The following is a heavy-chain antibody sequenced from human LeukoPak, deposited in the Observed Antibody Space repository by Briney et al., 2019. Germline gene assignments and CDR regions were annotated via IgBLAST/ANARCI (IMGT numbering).Heavy chain of an antibody. J-gene: IGHJ4*02. V-gene: IGHV2-5*02. CDR3: AHRSFPRGYCSSTSCSRYYFDY. D-gene: IGHD2-2*01. CDR1: GFSLSTSGVG. Sequence: SGPTLANPTQTLTLTCTFSGFSLSTSGVGVGWIRQPPGKGLEWLALIYWGDDKRYSPSLKSRLTITKDTSKNQVVLTMTNMDPVDTATYYCAHRSFPRGYCSSTSCSRYYFDYWGQGTLVTVSS. CDR2: IYWGDDK.